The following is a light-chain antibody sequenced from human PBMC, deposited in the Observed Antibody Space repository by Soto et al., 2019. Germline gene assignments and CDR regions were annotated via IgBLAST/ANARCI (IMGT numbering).Light chain of an antibody. CDR1: QSVSSY. Sequence: EIVLTQSPATLSLSPGERATLSCRASQSVSSYLAWYQHKPGQAPRLLIYDASNRATDIPARFSGSGSGTDFTLTISSLEPEDSAVYCWQQRYNSPLTFGQGTKVEIK. CDR3: QQRYNSPLT. V-gene: IGKV3-11*01. J-gene: IGKJ1*01. CDR2: DAS.